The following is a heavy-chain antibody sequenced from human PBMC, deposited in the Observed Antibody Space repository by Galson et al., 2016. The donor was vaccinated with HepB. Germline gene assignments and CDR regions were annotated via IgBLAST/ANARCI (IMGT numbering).Heavy chain of an antibody. CDR3: ARLYGDGTLFEY. CDR2: IWHDGSKK. V-gene: IGHV3-33*01. D-gene: IGHD4-17*01. Sequence: SLRLSCAASGFAFSSYGFHWVRQAPDKGLEWVAVIWHDGSKKYYADSVKGRFTFSRDDSKNTLYLQMNSLRAEDTAVYYCARLYGDGTLFEYWGQGTLVTVSS. CDR1: GFAFSSYG. J-gene: IGHJ4*02.